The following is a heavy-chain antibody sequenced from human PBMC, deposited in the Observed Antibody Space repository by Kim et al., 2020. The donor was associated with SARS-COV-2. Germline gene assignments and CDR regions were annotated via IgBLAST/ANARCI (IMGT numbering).Heavy chain of an antibody. D-gene: IGHD4-17*01. J-gene: IGHJ4*02. V-gene: IGHV3-74*01. Sequence: YANSGKGRFTISRDHAKNTFYLQMNSLRVDDTAVYYCARDAGRGGDEDYWGQGTLVTVSS. CDR3: ARDAGRGGDEDY.